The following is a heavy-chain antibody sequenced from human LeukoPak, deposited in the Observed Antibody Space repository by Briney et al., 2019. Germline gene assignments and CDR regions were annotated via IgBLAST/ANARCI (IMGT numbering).Heavy chain of an antibody. CDR2: IRYDGSNK. CDR3: AREQYYDSSGYSEAFDI. D-gene: IGHD3-22*01. V-gene: IGHV3-30*02. Sequence: GGSLRLSCAASGFTFSSYGMHWVRQAPGKGLEWVAFIRYDGSNKYYADSVKGRFTISRDNAKNSLYLQMNSLRAEDTAVYYCAREQYYDSSGYSEAFDIWGQGTMVTVSS. CDR1: GFTFSSYG. J-gene: IGHJ3*02.